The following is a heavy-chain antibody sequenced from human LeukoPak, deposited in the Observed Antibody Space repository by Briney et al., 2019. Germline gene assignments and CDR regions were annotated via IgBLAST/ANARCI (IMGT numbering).Heavy chain of an antibody. Sequence: GGSLRLSCAASGFTVSNNYMSWVRQAPGKGLEWVSVIYSGGSTYYADSVKGRLTISRDNSKNTLYLQMNSLRDEDTAMYYCAIDAFDIWGQGTMVTISS. V-gene: IGHV3-53*01. J-gene: IGHJ3*02. CDR3: AIDAFDI. CDR2: IYSGGST. CDR1: GFTVSNNY.